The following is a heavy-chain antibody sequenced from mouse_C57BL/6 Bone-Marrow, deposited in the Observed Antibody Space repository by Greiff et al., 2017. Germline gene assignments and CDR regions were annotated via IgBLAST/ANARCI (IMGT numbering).Heavy chain of an antibody. Sequence: QVQLQQSGPELVRPGASVKISCTASGYTFTDYAMPWVKQSHAQSLEWIGGISTYYGDASYNQKFKDKATMTVDKSSSTAYMELSRLTSEDSAVYYGARGDSCGYFDVWGTGTTVTVSS. D-gene: IGHD1-1*02. V-gene: IGHV1-67*01. J-gene: IGHJ1*03. CDR2: ISTYYGDA. CDR3: ARGDSCGYFDV. CDR1: GYTFTDYA.